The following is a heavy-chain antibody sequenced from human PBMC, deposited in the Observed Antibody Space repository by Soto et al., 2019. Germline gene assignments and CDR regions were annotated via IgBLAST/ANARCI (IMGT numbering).Heavy chain of an antibody. CDR2: IYYSGST. V-gene: IGHV4-39*01. CDR3: ARTPFQWRLKHSSSQYYFDY. Sequence: SETLSLTCTVSGGSISSSSYYWGWIRQPPGKGLEWIGSIYYSGSTYYNPSLKSRVTISVDTSKNQFSLKLSSVTAADTAVYYCARTPFQWRLKHSSSQYYFDYWGQGTLVTVSS. D-gene: IGHD6-6*01. CDR1: GGSISSSSYY. J-gene: IGHJ4*02.